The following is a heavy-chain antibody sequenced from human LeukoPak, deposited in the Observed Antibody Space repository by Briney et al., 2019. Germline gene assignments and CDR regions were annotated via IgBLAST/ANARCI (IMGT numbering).Heavy chain of an antibody. CDR2: IYYSGST. CDR3: ARTRAGYYGSGSFNDYYNMDV. V-gene: IGHV4-59*01. CDR1: GGSISSYY. D-gene: IGHD3-10*01. Sequence: PSETLSLTCTVSGGSISSYYWTWIRQPPGKGLEWIGYIYYSGSTNYNPSLKSRVTISADMSKTQFSLKLSSVTAADTAVYFCARTRAGYYGSGSFNDYYNMDVWGKGTTVTVSS. J-gene: IGHJ6*03.